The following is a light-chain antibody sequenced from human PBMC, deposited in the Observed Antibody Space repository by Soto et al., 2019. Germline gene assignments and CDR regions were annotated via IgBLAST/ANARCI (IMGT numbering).Light chain of an antibody. CDR2: EVT. Sequence: QSALTQPPSASGSPGQSVTISCTGTSSDVGGYNYVSWYQQHPGKAPKLMIYEVTKRPSGVPDRFSGSKSGNTASLTVSGLQAEDEADYDCSSYGGSNNLVFGRGTKVTVI. V-gene: IGLV2-8*01. CDR3: SSYGGSNNLV. J-gene: IGLJ2*01. CDR1: SSDVGGYNY.